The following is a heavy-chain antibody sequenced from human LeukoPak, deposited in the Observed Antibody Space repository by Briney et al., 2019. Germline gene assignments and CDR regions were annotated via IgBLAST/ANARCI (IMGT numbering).Heavy chain of an antibody. J-gene: IGHJ4*02. CDR3: ARDRCCDSSGYYFDY. D-gene: IGHD3-22*01. CDR1: GFTFSSYE. Sequence: GGSLRLSCAASGFTFSSYEMNWVRQAPGKGLEWVSVIYSGGSTYYADSVKGRFTISRDNSKNTLYLQMNSLRAEDTAVYYCARDRCCDSSGYYFDYWGQGTLVTVSS. V-gene: IGHV3-53*01. CDR2: IYSGGST.